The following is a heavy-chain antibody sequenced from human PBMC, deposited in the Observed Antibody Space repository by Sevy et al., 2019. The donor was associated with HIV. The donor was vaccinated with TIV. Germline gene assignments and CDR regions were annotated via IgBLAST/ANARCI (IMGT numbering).Heavy chain of an antibody. CDR3: AKVGSGYITLDY. J-gene: IGHJ4*02. D-gene: IGHD5-12*01. CDR1: GFTFSSYG. V-gene: IGHV3-30*18. CDR2: ISYDGSNK. Sequence: GGSLRLSCAASGFTFSSYGMHWVRQAPGKGLEWVAVISYDGSNKYYADSVKGRFTISRDNSKNTLYLQMNSLRAEYTAVYYCAKVGSGYITLDYWGQGTLVTVSS.